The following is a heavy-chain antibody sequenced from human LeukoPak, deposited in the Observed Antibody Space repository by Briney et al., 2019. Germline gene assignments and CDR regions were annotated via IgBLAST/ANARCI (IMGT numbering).Heavy chain of an antibody. CDR3: ARETTRITIFGVVPRFWFDY. CDR1: GGSISSYY. V-gene: IGHV4-4*07. J-gene: IGHJ4*02. D-gene: IGHD3-3*01. CDR2: IYTSGST. Sequence: PSETLSLTCTVSGGSISSYYWSWIRQPAGKGLEWIGRIYTSGSTNYNPSLKSRVTISVDTSKNQFSLKLSSVTAADTAVYYCARETTRITIFGVVPRFWFDYWGQGTLVTVSS.